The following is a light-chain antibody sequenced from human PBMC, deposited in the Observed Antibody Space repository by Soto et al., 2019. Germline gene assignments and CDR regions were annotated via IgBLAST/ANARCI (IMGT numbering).Light chain of an antibody. V-gene: IGKV3-20*01. J-gene: IGKJ1*01. CDR3: QQYGFSPPWT. CDR1: QSVSIY. Sequence: EIVLTPSPATLSLSPVEVATVSFRASQSVSIYLAWYQQKPGQAPRLLIFDASSRATGIPDRFRGSGSGTDFSLTISRLEPEDLAVYYCQQYGFSPPWTCGQGTKGDIK. CDR2: DAS.